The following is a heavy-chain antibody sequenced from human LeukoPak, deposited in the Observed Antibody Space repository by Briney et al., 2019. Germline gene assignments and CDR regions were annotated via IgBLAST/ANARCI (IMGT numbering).Heavy chain of an antibody. V-gene: IGHV3-30-3*01. Sequence: PGRSLRLSCAASGFTFSSYAMHWVRQAPGKGLEWVAVISYDGSNKYYADSVKGRFTISRDNSKNTLYLQMNSLRAEDTAVYYCARRSGSYGDREYWGQGTLVTVSS. D-gene: IGHD1-26*01. CDR2: ISYDGSNK. CDR1: GFTFSSYA. J-gene: IGHJ4*02. CDR3: ARRSGSYGDREY.